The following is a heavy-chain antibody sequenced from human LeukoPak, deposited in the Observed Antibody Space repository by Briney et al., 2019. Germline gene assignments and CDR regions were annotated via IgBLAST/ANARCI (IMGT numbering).Heavy chain of an antibody. Sequence: GGSLRLSCAASGFTFSSYAMSWVRQAPGKGLEWVSAISGSGGSTYYADSVKGRFTISRDNSKNTLYLQMNSLRAEDTAVYYCAKGSRTHYYYYYYMDVWGKGTTVTASS. CDR2: ISGSGGST. D-gene: IGHD6-13*01. V-gene: IGHV3-23*01. J-gene: IGHJ6*03. CDR3: AKGSRTHYYYYYYMDV. CDR1: GFTFSSYA.